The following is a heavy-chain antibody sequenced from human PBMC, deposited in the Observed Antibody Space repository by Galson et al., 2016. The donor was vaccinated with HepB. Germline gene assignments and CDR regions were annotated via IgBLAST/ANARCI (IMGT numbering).Heavy chain of an antibody. CDR3: AKDGGEDWTTAKPDY. J-gene: IGHJ4*02. Sequence: SLRLSCAASGFTFHDHAMHWVRQTPGKGLEWVSGISWNSRNIGYVDSVKGRFTISRDNAKNSVFLQMNSLRPEDTALYYCAKDGGEDWTTAKPDYWGQGTLVTVSS. V-gene: IGHV3-9*01. CDR2: ISWNSRNI. CDR1: GFTFHDHA. D-gene: IGHD4-17*01.